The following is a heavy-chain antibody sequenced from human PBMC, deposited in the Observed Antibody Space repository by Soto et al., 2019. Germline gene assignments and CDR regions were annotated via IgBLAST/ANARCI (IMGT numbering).Heavy chain of an antibody. V-gene: IGHV1-69*13. CDR2: IIPIFGTA. J-gene: IGHJ5*02. D-gene: IGHD3-9*01. Sequence: EASVKVSCKASGGTFSSYAISWVRQAPGQGLEWMGGIIPIFGTANYAQKFQGRVTITADESTSTAYMELSSLRSEDTAVYYCAXAHYDILTGYSDNWFDPWGRGTLVTVSS. CDR1: GGTFSSYA. CDR3: AXAHYDILTGYSDNWFDP.